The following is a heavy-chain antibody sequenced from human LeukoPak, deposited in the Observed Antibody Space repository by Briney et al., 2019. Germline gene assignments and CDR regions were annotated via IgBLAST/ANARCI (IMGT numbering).Heavy chain of an antibody. CDR2: INPNSGGT. CDR1: GYTFTGYY. CDR3: ARDRYDSSGYYYGY. Sequence: GASVKVSCKASGYTFTGYYMHWVRQAPGQGLEWMGWINPNSGGTNYAQKFQGRVTMTRDTSISTAYMELSRLRSDDTAVYYCARDRYDSSGYYYGYWGQGTLVTVSS. J-gene: IGHJ4*02. D-gene: IGHD3-22*01. V-gene: IGHV1-2*02.